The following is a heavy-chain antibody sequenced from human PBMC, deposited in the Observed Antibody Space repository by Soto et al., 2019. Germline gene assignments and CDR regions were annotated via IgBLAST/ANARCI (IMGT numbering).Heavy chain of an antibody. J-gene: IGHJ4*02. CDR3: ARDATMVRGVTHIDY. CDR2: IWYDGSNK. D-gene: IGHD3-10*01. V-gene: IGHV3-33*01. CDR1: GFTFSSYG. Sequence: PGGSLRLSCAAFGFTFSSYGMHWVRQAPGKGLEWVAVIWYDGSNKYYADSVKGRFTISRDNSKNTLYLQMNSLRAEDTAVYYCARDATMVRGVTHIDYWGQGILVTSPQ.